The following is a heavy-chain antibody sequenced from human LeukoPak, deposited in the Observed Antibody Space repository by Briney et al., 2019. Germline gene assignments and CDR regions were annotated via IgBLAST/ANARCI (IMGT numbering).Heavy chain of an antibody. CDR2: IYSGGTT. CDR3: AREHYDYFWGTYRSYALDI. Sequence: TGGSLRLSCAAYELNVSNNYMNWVRQAPGKGLEWVSVIYSGGTTNYADSVQGRFTISRDSSKNTVYLQMNRLRADDTAVYYCAREHYDYFWGTYRSYALDIWGQGTMVTVSS. V-gene: IGHV3-53*01. J-gene: IGHJ3*02. CDR1: ELNVSNNY. D-gene: IGHD3-16*02.